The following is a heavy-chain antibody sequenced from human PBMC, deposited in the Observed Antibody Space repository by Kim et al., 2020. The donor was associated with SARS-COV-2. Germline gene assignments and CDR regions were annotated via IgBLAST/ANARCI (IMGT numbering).Heavy chain of an antibody. D-gene: IGHD6-13*01. CDR2: SYINGNT. CDR1: SGSISSGNYY. Sequence: SETLSLTCTVSSGSISSGNYYWNWIRQPAGKGLEWIGRSYINGNTNYNPSLQGRVTMSLDTSMNHFSLRLTSVTAADTAVYYCARGRYSSTWDAYFYYGLDVWGQGTTVTVSS. CDR3: ARGRYSSTWDAYFYYGLDV. J-gene: IGHJ6*02. V-gene: IGHV4-61*02.